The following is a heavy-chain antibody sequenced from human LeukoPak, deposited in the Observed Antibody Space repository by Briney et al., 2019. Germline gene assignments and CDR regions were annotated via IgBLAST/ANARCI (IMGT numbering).Heavy chain of an antibody. CDR3: ARTVGYVWGSYRYGY. D-gene: IGHD3-16*02. J-gene: IGHJ4*02. Sequence: ASVKVSCKASGYTFTGCYMHWVRQAPGQGLEWMGWINPNSGGTNYAQKFQGRVTMTRDTSISTAYMELSRLRSDDTAVYYCARTVGYVWGSYRYGYWGQGTLVTVSS. CDR1: GYTFTGCY. V-gene: IGHV1-2*02. CDR2: INPNSGGT.